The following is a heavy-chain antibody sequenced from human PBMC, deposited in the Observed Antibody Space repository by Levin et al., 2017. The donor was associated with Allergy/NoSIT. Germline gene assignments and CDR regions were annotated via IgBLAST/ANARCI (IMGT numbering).Heavy chain of an antibody. CDR2: IWYDGSSK. J-gene: IGHJ4*02. CDR1: GFTFSSYA. D-gene: IGHD3-10*01. V-gene: IGHV3-33*01. CDR3: ARDLGAVRPLGC. Sequence: QLGESLKISCAASGFTFSSYAMHWVRQAPGKGLEWLAVIWYDGSSKYYADSVKGRFTISRDNSNNTLYLHMNSLRVDDTAVYYCARDLGAVRPLGCWGQGALLTVSS.